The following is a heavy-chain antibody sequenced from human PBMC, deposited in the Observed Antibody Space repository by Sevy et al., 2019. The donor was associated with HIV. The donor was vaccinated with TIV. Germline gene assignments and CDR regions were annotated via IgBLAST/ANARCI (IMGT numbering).Heavy chain of an antibody. V-gene: IGHV1-18*01. J-gene: IGHJ4*02. Sequence: ASVKVSCKISGYTFTTYRITWVRQAPGQGLEWMGWISPHSGDTDYAQKLQDRITMITDTSTTTVYMELTSLRSDDTAVYYCARAYCSGGRCYSLAYWGQGTLVTVSS. CDR3: ARAYCSGGRCYSLAY. D-gene: IGHD2-15*01. CDR1: GYTFTTYR. CDR2: ISPHSGDT.